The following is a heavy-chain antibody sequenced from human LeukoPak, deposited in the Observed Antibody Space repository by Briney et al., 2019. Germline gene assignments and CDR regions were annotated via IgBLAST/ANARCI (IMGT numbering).Heavy chain of an antibody. CDR1: GGSISSSNW. CDR2: IYHSGST. Sequence: PSGTLSLTCAVTGGSISSSNWWSWVRQPPGKGLEWIGEIYHSGSTNYNPSLKSRVTISVDKSKNQFSLKLSSVTAADTAVYYCASETYYYGSGGLDYWGQGTLVTVSS. J-gene: IGHJ4*02. CDR3: ASETYYYGSGGLDY. V-gene: IGHV4-4*02. D-gene: IGHD3-10*01.